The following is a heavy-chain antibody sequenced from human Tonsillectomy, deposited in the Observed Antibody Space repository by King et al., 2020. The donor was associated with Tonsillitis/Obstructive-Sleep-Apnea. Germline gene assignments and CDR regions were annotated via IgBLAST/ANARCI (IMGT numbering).Heavy chain of an antibody. CDR1: GFSFSIYS. CDR2: ISSGSRHI. J-gene: IGHJ6*03. V-gene: IGHV3-21*01. CDR3: ARAGGGGDFYYRYMDV. D-gene: IGHD3-16*01. Sequence: VQLVESGGGLVKPGGSLRLSCAASGFSFSIYSMNWVRQAPGKGLEWVASISSGSRHIYDADSVKGRLTISRNNAKKSLYLQMNSLRVDDTAVYYCARAGGGGDFYYRYMDVWGKGTTVTVSS.